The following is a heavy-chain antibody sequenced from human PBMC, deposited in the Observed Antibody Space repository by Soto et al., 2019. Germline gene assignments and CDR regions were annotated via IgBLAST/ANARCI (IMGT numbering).Heavy chain of an antibody. CDR3: ARHVDTAMVYGPIDY. CDR1: GGSISSSSYY. D-gene: IGHD5-18*01. Sequence: PSETLSLTCTVSGGSISSSSYYWGWLRQPPGKNLEWIGSIYYSGSTFYNQSLKSRVTISVDTSKNQFSLKLSSVTAADTAVYYCARHVDTAMVYGPIDYWGQGTLVTVSS. CDR2: IYYSGST. V-gene: IGHV4-39*01. J-gene: IGHJ4*02.